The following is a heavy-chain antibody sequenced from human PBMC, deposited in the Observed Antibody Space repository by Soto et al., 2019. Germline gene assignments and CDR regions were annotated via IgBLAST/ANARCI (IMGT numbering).Heavy chain of an antibody. CDR2: MFYSGTT. J-gene: IGHJ4*02. Sequence: SETLSLTCTVSGVSINSRGSYWGWIRQPPGKGLEWIESMFYSGTTYYNQSLKSRITIAVDSSKNQFSLSLSSVTAADTAFYYCARKEDGYNRLFDYWGQGILVTVSS. CDR3: ARKEDGYNRLFDY. D-gene: IGHD5-12*01. CDR1: GVSINSRGSY. V-gene: IGHV4-39*01.